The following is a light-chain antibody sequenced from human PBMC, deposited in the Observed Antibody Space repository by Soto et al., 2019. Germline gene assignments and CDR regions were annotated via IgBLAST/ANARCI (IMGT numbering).Light chain of an antibody. CDR1: SSDVGRYNY. J-gene: IGLJ1*01. Sequence: QSALAQPASVSGSRGQSITISCTGTSSDVGRYNYVSWFQQHPGKVPKLIIYDVSNWPSGVSDRSSGSKSGNTASLTISGLHPEDEADYYCSSFTSSSTFVFGTGTKVT. V-gene: IGLV2-14*03. CDR2: DVS. CDR3: SSFTSSSTFV.